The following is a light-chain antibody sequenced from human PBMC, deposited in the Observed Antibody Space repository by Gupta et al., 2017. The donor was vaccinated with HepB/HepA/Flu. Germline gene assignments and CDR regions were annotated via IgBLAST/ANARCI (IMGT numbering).Light chain of an antibody. CDR2: DAS. CDR3: QQRSNWPRT. V-gene: IGKV3-11*01. Sequence: EIVLTQSPATLSLSPGARATLSCRASQSVSSYLAWYQQKPGQAPRLLIYDASNRATGIPARFSGGGSGTDFTLTISSLGPEDFAVYYCQQRSNWPRTFGQGTRLEIK. CDR1: QSVSSY. J-gene: IGKJ5*01.